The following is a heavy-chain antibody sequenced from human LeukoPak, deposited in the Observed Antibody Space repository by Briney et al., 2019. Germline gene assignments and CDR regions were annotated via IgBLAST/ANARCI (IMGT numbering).Heavy chain of an antibody. CDR2: ICDSGRTI. J-gene: IGHJ4*02. Sequence: PGGSLRLSCAASGFTFSDSYMSWIGQAPGKGLEWVSYICDSGRTIYYADSVKGRFTISRDNAKNSVYLQMNNLRAEDTAVYYCASDRLGDYDHSGYYDKWGQGTLVTVSS. CDR3: ASDRLGDYDHSGYYDK. CDR1: GFTFSDSY. V-gene: IGHV3-11*01. D-gene: IGHD3-22*01.